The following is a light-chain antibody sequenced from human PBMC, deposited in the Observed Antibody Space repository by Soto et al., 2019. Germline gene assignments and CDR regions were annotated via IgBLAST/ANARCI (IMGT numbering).Light chain of an antibody. V-gene: IGLV8-61*01. CDR3: VLYMGSGSVV. CDR2: STN. J-gene: IGLJ2*01. CDR1: SGSVSTSYS. Sequence: QTVVTQEPSFSVSPGGTVKLTCGLSSGSVSTSYSPSWYQQTPGQAPRTLIYSTNTRSSGVPDRFSGSILGNKAALTITGAQADDESDYYCVLYMGSGSVVFGGGTKLTVL.